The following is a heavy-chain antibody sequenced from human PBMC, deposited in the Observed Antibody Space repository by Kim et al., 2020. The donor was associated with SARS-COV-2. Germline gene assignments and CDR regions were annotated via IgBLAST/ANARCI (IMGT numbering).Heavy chain of an antibody. V-gene: IGHV1-69*13. CDR1: GGTFSSYA. J-gene: IGHJ4*02. Sequence: SVKVSCKASGGTFSSYAISWVRQAPGQGLEWMGGIIPIFGTANYAQKFQGRVTITADESTSTAYMELSSLRSEDTAVYYCARGWGLEGRLQEERDYWGQGTLVTVSS. CDR3: ARGWGLEGRLQEERDY. D-gene: IGHD4-4*01. CDR2: IIPIFGTA.